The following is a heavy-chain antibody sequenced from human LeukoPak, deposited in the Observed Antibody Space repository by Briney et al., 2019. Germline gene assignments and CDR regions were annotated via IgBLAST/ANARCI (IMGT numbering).Heavy chain of an antibody. CDR2: ISGSGGSK. D-gene: IGHD4-17*01. Sequence: PGGSLRLSCAASGFTFSSYAMSWVRQAPGNGLEWVSAISGSGGSKYYADSVKGRFTISRDNSKNTLYLQMNSLSAEDTAVYYCAKGLSVFTVTDFDYWGQGTLVTVSS. CDR3: AKGLSVFTVTDFDY. V-gene: IGHV3-23*01. J-gene: IGHJ4*02. CDR1: GFTFSSYA.